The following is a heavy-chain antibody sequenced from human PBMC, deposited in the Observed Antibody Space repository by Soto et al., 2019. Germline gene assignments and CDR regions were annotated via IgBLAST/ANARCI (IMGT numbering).Heavy chain of an antibody. CDR3: ASGYFSRGIGFFSSSPGVDY. CDR2: IYYSGST. CDR1: GGTLSSYY. D-gene: IGHD6-6*01. J-gene: IGHJ4*02. V-gene: IGHV4-59*08. Sequence: PSETQSLTYTVSGGTLSSYYWSRIRQPTEKGLEWIGYIYYSGSTNYNPSLKSRVTISVDTSKNQFSLKLSSVTAADTAVYYCASGYFSRGIGFFSSSPGVDYWGQGTLDPVSS.